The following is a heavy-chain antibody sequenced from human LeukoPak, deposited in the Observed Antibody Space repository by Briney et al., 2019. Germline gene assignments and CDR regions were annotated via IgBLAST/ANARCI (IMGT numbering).Heavy chain of an antibody. CDR1: GFTFSSYW. CDR2: INSDGSST. Sequence: SLRLSXAASGFTFSSYWMHWVRQAPGKGLVWVSRINSDGSSTSYADSVKGRFTISGDNAKNTLYLQMNSLRAEDTAVYYCARDPRWGPTRNWYFDLWGRGTLVTVSS. CDR3: ARDPRWGPTRNWYFDL. V-gene: IGHV3-74*01. J-gene: IGHJ2*01. D-gene: IGHD2-21*02.